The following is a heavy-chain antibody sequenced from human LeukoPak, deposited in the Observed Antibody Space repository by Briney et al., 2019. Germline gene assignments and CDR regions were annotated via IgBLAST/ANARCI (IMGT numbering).Heavy chain of an antibody. CDR1: GFTFRSYW. CDR3: GRAVSTGTVDY. D-gene: IGHD1-1*01. V-gene: IGHV3-7*01. CDR2: IKPDGSDK. Sequence: GGSLRLSCAASGFTFRSYWMSWVRQAPGKGLEWVANIKPDGSDKYYVDSVKGRFTISRDNPMNSLYLQMNSLRAEDTAVYYCGRAVSTGTVDYWGQGTLVTVSS. J-gene: IGHJ4*02.